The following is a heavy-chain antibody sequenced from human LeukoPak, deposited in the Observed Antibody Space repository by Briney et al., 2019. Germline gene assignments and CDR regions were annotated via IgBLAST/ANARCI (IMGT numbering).Heavy chain of an antibody. V-gene: IGHV4-61*02. CDR2: IYTSGST. D-gene: IGHD6-6*01. Sequence: SQTLSLTCTVSGGSISSGSYYWSWIRQPAGKGLEWIGRIYTSGSTSYNPSLKSRVTISVDTSKNQFSLKLSSVTAADTAVYYCARAYGEEQLARNWFDPWGQGTLVTVSS. CDR1: GGSISSGSYY. CDR3: ARAYGEEQLARNWFDP. J-gene: IGHJ5*02.